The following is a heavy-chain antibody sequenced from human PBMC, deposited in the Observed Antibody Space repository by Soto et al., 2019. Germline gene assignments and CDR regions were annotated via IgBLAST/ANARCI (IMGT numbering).Heavy chain of an antibody. V-gene: IGHV3-23*01. J-gene: IGHJ4*02. CDR1: GFTFSSYA. Sequence: GGSLRLSCAASGFTFSSYARSWVRQAPGKGLEWVSAISGSGGSTYYADSVKGRFTISRDDSKNTLYLQMNSLRDEDTAVYYCAKAYQAWFSSGYYYFDYWGQGTLVTVSS. CDR3: AKAYQAWFSSGYYYFDY. CDR2: ISGSGGST. D-gene: IGHD3-22*01.